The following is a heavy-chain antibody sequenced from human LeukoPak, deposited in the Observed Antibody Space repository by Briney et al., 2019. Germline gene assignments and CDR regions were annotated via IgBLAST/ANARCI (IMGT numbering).Heavy chain of an antibody. J-gene: IGHJ4*02. CDR1: GYSISSGYY. CDR3: ARVANYYDSSGYSTVFDY. V-gene: IGHV4-38-2*01. CDR2: IYHSGST. Sequence: PSETLSLTCAVSGYSISSGYYWGWIRQPPGRGLEWIGSIYHSGSTYYNPSLKSRVTISVDTSKNQFSLKLSSVTAADTAVYYCARVANYYDSSGYSTVFDYWGQGTLVTVSS. D-gene: IGHD3-22*01.